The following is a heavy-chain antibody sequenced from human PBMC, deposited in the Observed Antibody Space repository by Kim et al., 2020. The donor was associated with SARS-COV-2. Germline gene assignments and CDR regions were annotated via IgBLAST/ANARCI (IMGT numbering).Heavy chain of an antibody. D-gene: IGHD2-2*01. CDR1: GGSISSYY. V-gene: IGHV4-59*01. Sequence: SETLSLTCTVSGGSISSYYWSWIRQPPGKGLEWIGYIYYSGSTNYNPSLKSRVTISVDTSKNQFSLKLSSVTAADTAVYYCARARPYLGYCSSTSCPNNYYYYGMDVWGQGTTVTVSS. CDR3: ARARPYLGYCSSTSCPNNYYYYGMDV. J-gene: IGHJ6*02. CDR2: IYYSGST.